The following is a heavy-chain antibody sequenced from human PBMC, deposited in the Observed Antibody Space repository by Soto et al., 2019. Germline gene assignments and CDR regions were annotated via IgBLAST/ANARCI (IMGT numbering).Heavy chain of an antibody. CDR2: ISHDGSNK. J-gene: IGHJ4*02. V-gene: IGHV3-30*18. CDR1: GFTFSSYG. D-gene: IGHD6-19*01. CDR3: AKKEVGWYFDY. Sequence: PGGSLRLSCVASGFTFSSYGMNWVREAPGKGLEWVAIISHDGSNKYYADSVKGRFTITRDNSKNTLYLQMNSLIDEDTAVYYWAKKEVGWYFDYWGQGTLVTVSS.